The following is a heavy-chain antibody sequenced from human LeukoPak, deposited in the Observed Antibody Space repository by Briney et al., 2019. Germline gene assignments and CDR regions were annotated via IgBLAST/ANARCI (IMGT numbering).Heavy chain of an antibody. CDR1: GGSISSGSYY. V-gene: IGHV4-61*02. D-gene: IGHD4-17*01. CDR3: ARHLPTTVTTWSYYYMDV. J-gene: IGHJ6*03. Sequence: SQTLSLTCTVSGGSISSGSYYWSWIRQPAGKGLEWIGRIYTSGSTNYNPSLKSRVTISVDTSKNQFSLKLSSVTAADTAVYYCARHLPTTVTTWSYYYMDVWGKGTTVTISS. CDR2: IYTSGST.